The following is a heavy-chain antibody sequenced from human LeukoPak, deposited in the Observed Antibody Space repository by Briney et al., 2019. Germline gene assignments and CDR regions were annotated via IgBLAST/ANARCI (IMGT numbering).Heavy chain of an antibody. D-gene: IGHD3-22*01. V-gene: IGHV3-30*18. CDR1: GFTFSSYG. J-gene: IGHJ4*02. Sequence: GRSLSLSCAASGFTFSSYGMHWVRQAPGKGLEWVAVISYDGSNKYYADSVKGRFTISRDNSKNTLYLQMNSLRAEDTAVYYCAKEAGRYYYDSSGYHQRYFDYWGQGTLVTVSS. CDR2: ISYDGSNK. CDR3: AKEAGRYYYDSSGYHQRYFDY.